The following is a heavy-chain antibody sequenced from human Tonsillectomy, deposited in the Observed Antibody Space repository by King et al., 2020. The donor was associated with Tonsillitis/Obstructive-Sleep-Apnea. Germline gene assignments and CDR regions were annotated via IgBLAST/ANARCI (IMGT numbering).Heavy chain of an antibody. V-gene: IGHV3-21*01. D-gene: IGHD5-24*01. CDR1: GFTFSSYS. J-gene: IGHJ4*02. CDR3: ARGSGDGYNSYDY. CDR2: ISSSSSYI. Sequence: VQLVESGGGLVKPGGSLRLSCAASGFTFSSYSMNWVRQAPGKGLEWVSSISSSSSYIYYADSVKGRFTISRDNAKNSLYLQMNSLRADDTAVYYCARGSGDGYNSYDYWGQGTLVTVSS.